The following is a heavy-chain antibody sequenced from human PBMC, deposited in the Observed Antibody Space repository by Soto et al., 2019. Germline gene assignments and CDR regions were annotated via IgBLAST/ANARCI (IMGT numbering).Heavy chain of an antibody. Sequence: QVQLVQSGAEVKKPGASVKVSCKASGYTFTSYAMHWVRQAPGQRLEWMGWINAGNGNTKYSQKFQGRVTITRDTSASPAYMELSSLRSEDTAVYYCARDPVPIAAPDAFDIWGQGTMVTVSS. D-gene: IGHD6-13*01. J-gene: IGHJ3*02. CDR1: GYTFTSYA. CDR2: INAGNGNT. V-gene: IGHV1-3*01. CDR3: ARDPVPIAAPDAFDI.